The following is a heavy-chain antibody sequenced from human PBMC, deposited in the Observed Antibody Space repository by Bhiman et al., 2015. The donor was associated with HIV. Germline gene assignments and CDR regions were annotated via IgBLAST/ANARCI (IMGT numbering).Heavy chain of an antibody. CDR1: GFTFNNYR. Sequence: EVQLVESGGGSVHPGGSLRLSCAGSGFTFNNYRINWVRQAPGRGLDWVSSISTSSSYIYYADSVKGRFTISRDNAKNSVYLQMDSLRAEDTAVYYCAPEGYDSSGYFQPFDYWGQGTLVTVSS. D-gene: IGHD3-22*01. CDR3: APEGYDSSGYFQPFDY. CDR2: ISTSSSYI. V-gene: IGHV3-21*01. J-gene: IGHJ4*02.